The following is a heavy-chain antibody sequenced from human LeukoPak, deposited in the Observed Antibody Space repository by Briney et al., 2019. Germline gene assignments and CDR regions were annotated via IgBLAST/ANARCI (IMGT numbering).Heavy chain of an antibody. Sequence: ASVKVSCKASGYTFTSYAMNWVRQAPGQGLEWMGWINTNTGNPTYAQGFTGRFVFSLDTSVSTAYLQISSLKAEDTAVYYCARDSFIQLWLGGWFDPWGQGTLVTVSS. CDR3: ARDSFIQLWLGGWFDP. V-gene: IGHV7-4-1*02. CDR2: INTNTGNP. CDR1: GYTFTSYA. J-gene: IGHJ5*02. D-gene: IGHD5-18*01.